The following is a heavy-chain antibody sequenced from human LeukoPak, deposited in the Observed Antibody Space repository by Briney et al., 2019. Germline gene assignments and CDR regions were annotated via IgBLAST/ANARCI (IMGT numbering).Heavy chain of an antibody. CDR1: GFTFSSYW. CDR2: INHNGNVN. J-gene: IGHJ6*02. V-gene: IGHV3-7*03. CDR3: ARGGGMDV. Sequence: GGSLRLSCAASGFTFSSYWMNWARQAPGKGLEWVASINHNGNVNYYVNSVKGRFTISRDNAKNSLYLQMSHLRAGDPAVYFCARGGGMDVWGQGAMVTVSS. D-gene: IGHD3-16*01.